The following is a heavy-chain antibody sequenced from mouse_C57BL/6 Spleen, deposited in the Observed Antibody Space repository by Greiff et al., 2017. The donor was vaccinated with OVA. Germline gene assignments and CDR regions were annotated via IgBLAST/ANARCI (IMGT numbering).Heavy chain of an antibody. CDR1: GYTFTSYT. Sequence: QVQLQQSGAELARPGASVKMSCKASGYTFTSYTMHWVKQRPGQGLEWIGYINPSSGYTKYNQKFKDKATLTADKSSSTAYMQLSSLTSEDSAVYYCARSEGDYEGYYAMDYWGQGTSVTVSS. D-gene: IGHD2-4*01. CDR3: ARSEGDYEGYYAMDY. V-gene: IGHV1-4*01. CDR2: INPSSGYT. J-gene: IGHJ4*01.